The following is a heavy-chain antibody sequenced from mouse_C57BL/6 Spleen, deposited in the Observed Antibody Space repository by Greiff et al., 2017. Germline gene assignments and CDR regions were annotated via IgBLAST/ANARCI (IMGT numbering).Heavy chain of an antibody. J-gene: IGHJ3*01. Sequence: EVHLVESGPGMVKPSQSLSLTCTVTGYSITSGYDWHWIRHFPGNNLEWMGYISYSGSTNYNPSLKSRISITHDTSKNHFFLKLNSVTTEDTATYYCATADYYGSSYVYFAYWGQGTLGTVSA. D-gene: IGHD1-1*01. CDR2: ISYSGST. CDR1: GYSITSGYD. CDR3: ATADYYGSSYVYFAY. V-gene: IGHV3-1*01.